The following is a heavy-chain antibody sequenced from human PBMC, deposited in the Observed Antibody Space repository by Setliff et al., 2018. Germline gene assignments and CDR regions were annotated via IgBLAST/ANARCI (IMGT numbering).Heavy chain of an antibody. D-gene: IGHD6-19*01. J-gene: IGHJ5*02. CDR2: ISYDGSNK. CDR1: GFTFSSYG. V-gene: IGHV3-30*18. Sequence: GGSLRLSCAASGFTFSSYGMHWVRQAPGKGLEWVAVISYDGSNKYSADSVKGRFTISMDNSKNTLYLQMNSLRAEDTAVYYCANDSGSGWPQDNWFDPWGQGTLVTVSS. CDR3: ANDSGSGWPQDNWFDP.